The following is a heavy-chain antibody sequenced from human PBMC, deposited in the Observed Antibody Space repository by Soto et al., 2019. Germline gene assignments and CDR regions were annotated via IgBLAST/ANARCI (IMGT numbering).Heavy chain of an antibody. V-gene: IGHV3-30-3*01. D-gene: IGHD3-10*01. CDR1: GFTFSSYA. Sequence: GWSLRLSCAASGFTFSSYAMHWVRQAPGKGLEWVAVISYDGSNKYYADSVKGRFTISRDNSKNTLYLQMNSLRAEDTAVYYCVRPLTSGRNYGLDVWGQGTTVTVSS. J-gene: IGHJ6*02. CDR2: ISYDGSNK. CDR3: VRPLTSGRNYGLDV.